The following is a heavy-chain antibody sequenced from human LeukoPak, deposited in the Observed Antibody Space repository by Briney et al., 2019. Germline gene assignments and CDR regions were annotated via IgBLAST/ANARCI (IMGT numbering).Heavy chain of an antibody. J-gene: IGHJ5*02. CDR2: IIPIFGTA. CDR1: GYTFTSYD. Sequence: ASVKVSCKASGYTFTSYDINWVRQATGQGLEWMGGIIPIFGTANYAQKFQGRVTITADESTSTAYMELSSLRSEDTAVYYCAKDSDELIAAAYNWFDPWGQGTLVTVSS. D-gene: IGHD6-13*01. CDR3: AKDSDELIAAAYNWFDP. V-gene: IGHV1-69*13.